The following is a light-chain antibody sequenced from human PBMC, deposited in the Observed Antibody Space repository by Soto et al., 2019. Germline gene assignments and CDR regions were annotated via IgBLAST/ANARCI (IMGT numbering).Light chain of an antibody. CDR2: EVS. CDR1: SSDVGSYNL. CDR3: CSYAGTPRV. V-gene: IGLV2-23*02. Sequence: QSVLTQPASVSGSPGQSITISCTGTSSDVGSYNLVSWYQQHPGKAPKLMIYEVSKRPSGVSNRFSGSNSGNTASLTISGLQAEDEADYYCCSYAGTPRVFGTGTKVTVL. J-gene: IGLJ1*01.